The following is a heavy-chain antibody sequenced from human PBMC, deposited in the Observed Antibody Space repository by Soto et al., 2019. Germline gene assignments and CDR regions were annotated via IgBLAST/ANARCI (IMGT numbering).Heavy chain of an antibody. CDR3: ARLVGAKGSYYFDY. V-gene: IGHV4-31*03. CDR1: GGSISSGGYY. CDR2: IYYSGST. D-gene: IGHD1-26*01. J-gene: IGHJ4*02. Sequence: LSLTCTVSGGSISSGGYYWSWIRQHPGKGLEWIGYIYYSGSTYYNPSLKSRVTISVDTSKNQFSLKLSSVTAADTAVYYCARLVGAKGSYYFDYWGQGTLVTVSS.